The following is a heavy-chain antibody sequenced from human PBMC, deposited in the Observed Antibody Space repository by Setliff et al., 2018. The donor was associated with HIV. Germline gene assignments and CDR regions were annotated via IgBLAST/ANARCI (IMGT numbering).Heavy chain of an antibody. CDR3: ARDLRTIVWYTSSWYEDWFDP. J-gene: IGHJ5*02. Sequence: ASVKVSCKASGGTFSSYAISWVRQAPGQGLEWMGWISAYNGNTNYAQKLQGRVTMTTDTSTSTAYMELRSLRSDDTAVYYCARDLRTIVWYTSSWYEDWFDPWGQGTLVTVSS. D-gene: IGHD6-13*01. CDR2: ISAYNGNT. CDR1: GGTFSSYA. V-gene: IGHV1-18*01.